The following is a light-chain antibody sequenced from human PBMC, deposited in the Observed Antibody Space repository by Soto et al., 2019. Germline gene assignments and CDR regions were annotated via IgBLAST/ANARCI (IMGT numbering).Light chain of an antibody. Sequence: EIVLTQSPGTLSLSPGERATLYCRASQSVSSSYLAWYQQKPGQAPRLLIYGASSRATGIPDRFSGSGSGTDFTLTSRRLEHEDFAVYYCQQYGSSLYTFGQGNKLEIK. CDR3: QQYGSSLYT. CDR1: QSVSSSY. J-gene: IGKJ2*01. CDR2: GAS. V-gene: IGKV3-20*01.